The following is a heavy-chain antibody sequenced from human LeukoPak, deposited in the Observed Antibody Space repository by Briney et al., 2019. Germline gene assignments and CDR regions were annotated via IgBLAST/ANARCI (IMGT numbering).Heavy chain of an antibody. Sequence: GGSLRLSCAASGFTFSSYWMHWVRQAPGKGLVWVSRIYTDGSTISYADSVKGRFTISRDNAKNTLYLQMISLRAEDTAVYYCAKDLIQLWLPIDYWGQGTLVTVSS. CDR2: IYTDGSTI. J-gene: IGHJ4*02. CDR1: GFTFSSYW. V-gene: IGHV3-74*01. D-gene: IGHD5-18*01. CDR3: AKDLIQLWLPIDY.